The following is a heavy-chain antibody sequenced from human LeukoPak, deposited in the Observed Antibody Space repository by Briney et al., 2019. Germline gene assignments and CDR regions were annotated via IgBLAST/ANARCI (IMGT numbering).Heavy chain of an antibody. CDR2: IKGDGRSI. CDR3: VRGLAWSWDV. CDR1: GFSFSDHW. J-gene: IGHJ6*02. V-gene: IGHV3-74*03. D-gene: IGHD3-3*01. Sequence: GGSLRLSCEASGFSFSDHWMEWFRQAPGKGLVWVSGIKGDGRSIKNADSVKGRFTIPRDNGKSTLHLQMNSLRAEDTAVYYCVRGLAWSWDVWGQGTTVIVSS.